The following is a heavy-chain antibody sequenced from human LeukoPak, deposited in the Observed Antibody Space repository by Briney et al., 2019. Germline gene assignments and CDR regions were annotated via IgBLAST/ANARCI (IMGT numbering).Heavy chain of an antibody. D-gene: IGHD4-17*01. CDR1: GFPFSTYA. CDR3: AKDVYGDYGGLDY. Sequence: GGSLRLSCAASGFPFSTYAMSWVRQAPGKGLEWVSSIRGSDGSTYYADSVKGRFAISRDNSKNTPYLQMNSLRAEDTAVYYCAKDVYGDYGGLDYWGQGTLVTVSS. J-gene: IGHJ4*02. CDR2: IRGSDGST. V-gene: IGHV3-23*01.